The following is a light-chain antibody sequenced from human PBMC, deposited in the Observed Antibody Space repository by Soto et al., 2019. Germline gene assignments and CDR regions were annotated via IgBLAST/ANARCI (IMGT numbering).Light chain of an antibody. CDR1: SSNIGSPYD. V-gene: IGLV1-40*01. CDR3: QSYDSSLRGDV. Sequence: QSVLTQPPSVSGAPGQRVTISCTGGSSNIGSPYDVHWYQQLPGTAPKLLIYGTFNRPSGVPDRFSGSKSGTSASLAITGLQTEDEADYYCQSYDSSLRGDVFGSGTKVTVL. CDR2: GTF. J-gene: IGLJ1*01.